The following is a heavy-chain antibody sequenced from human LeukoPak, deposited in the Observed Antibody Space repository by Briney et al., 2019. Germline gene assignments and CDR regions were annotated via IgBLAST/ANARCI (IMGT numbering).Heavy chain of an antibody. CDR1: GGTFSSYA. J-gene: IGHJ4*02. CDR2: IIPIFGIA. CDR3: ARGDCSSTSSSFEY. D-gene: IGHD2-2*01. V-gene: IGHV1-69*04. Sequence: GSSVKVSCKASGGTFSSYAISWVRQAPGQGLEWMGRIIPIFGIANYAQKFQGRVTITADKSTSTAYMELSSLRSEDTAVYYCARGDCSSTSSSFEYWGQGTLGTVSS.